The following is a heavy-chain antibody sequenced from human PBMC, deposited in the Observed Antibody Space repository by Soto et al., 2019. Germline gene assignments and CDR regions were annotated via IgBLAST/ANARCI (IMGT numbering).Heavy chain of an antibody. CDR2: IYYSGRT. J-gene: IGHJ6*02. CDR3: AVDPQHDYGDYNYYYYGMDV. Sequence: QVQLQESGPGLVKPSQTLSLTCTVSGGSISSGDYYWSWIRQPPGKGLEWIGYIYYSGRTYYNPSLKSRVTISVDTSKNQFSLKLSSVTAADTAVYYCAVDPQHDYGDYNYYYYGMDVWGQGTTVTVSS. V-gene: IGHV4-30-4*01. CDR1: GGSISSGDYY. D-gene: IGHD4-17*01.